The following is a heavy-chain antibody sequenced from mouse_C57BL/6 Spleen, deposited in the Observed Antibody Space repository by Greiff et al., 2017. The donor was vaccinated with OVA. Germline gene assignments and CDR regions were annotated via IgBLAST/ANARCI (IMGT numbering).Heavy chain of an antibody. Sequence: DVQLVESGGGLVQPGGSLSLSCAASGFTFTDYYMSWVRQPPGKALEWLGFIRNKANGYTTEYSASVKGRFTISRDNSQSILYLQMNALRAEDSATYYCARYLLPGDYFDYWGQGTTLTVSS. D-gene: IGHD2-10*01. V-gene: IGHV7-3*01. J-gene: IGHJ2*01. CDR3: ARYLLPGDYFDY. CDR1: GFTFTDYY. CDR2: IRNKANGYTT.